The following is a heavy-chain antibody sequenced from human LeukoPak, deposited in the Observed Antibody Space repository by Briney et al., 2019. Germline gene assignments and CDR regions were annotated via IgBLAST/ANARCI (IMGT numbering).Heavy chain of an antibody. D-gene: IGHD3-22*01. Sequence: SQTLSLTCTVSGGSISSGSYYWSWTRQPAGKGLEWIGRIYTSGSTNYNPSLKSRVTISVDTSKNQFSLKLSSVTAADTAVYYCAREDYYDSSGYFAEYFQHWGQGTLVTVSS. J-gene: IGHJ1*01. CDR2: IYTSGST. V-gene: IGHV4-61*02. CDR3: AREDYYDSSGYFAEYFQH. CDR1: GGSISSGSYY.